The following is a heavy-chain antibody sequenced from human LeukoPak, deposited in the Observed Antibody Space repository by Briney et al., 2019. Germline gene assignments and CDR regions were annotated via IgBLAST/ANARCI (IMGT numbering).Heavy chain of an antibody. D-gene: IGHD3-3*01. J-gene: IGHJ4*02. V-gene: IGHV3-74*01. CDR1: GSTFSSCW. CDR2: INSDGSST. CDR3: ARVSYYDFWSGYPTDY. Sequence: PGGSLRLSCAASGSTFSSCWMHWVRQAPGKGLVWVSRINSDGSSTSYADSVKGRFTISRDNAKNTLYLQMNSLRAEDTAVYYCARVSYYDFWSGYPTDYWGQGTLVTVSS.